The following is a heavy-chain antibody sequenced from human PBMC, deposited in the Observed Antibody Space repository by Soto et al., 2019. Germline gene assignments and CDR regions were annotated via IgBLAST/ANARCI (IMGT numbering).Heavy chain of an antibody. Sequence: SETLSLTCTVSGGSISSYYWSWIRQPPGKGLEWIGYIYYSGSTNYNPSLKSRVTISVDTSKNQFSLKLSSVTAADTAVYYCARDIAAAGAFDYWGQGTLVTVSS. CDR3: ARDIAAAGAFDY. D-gene: IGHD6-13*01. CDR2: IYYSGST. J-gene: IGHJ4*02. V-gene: IGHV4-59*01. CDR1: GGSISSYY.